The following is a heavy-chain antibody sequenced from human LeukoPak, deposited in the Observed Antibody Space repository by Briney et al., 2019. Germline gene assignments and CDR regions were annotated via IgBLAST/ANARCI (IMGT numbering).Heavy chain of an antibody. J-gene: IGHJ4*02. CDR3: ARRYSSSSPLDY. Sequence: SETLSLTCTVSGGSISSSSYYWGWIRQPPGKGLEWIGRIYYSGSTYYNPSLKSRVTISVDTSKNQFSLKLSSVTAADTAVYYCARRYSSSSPLDYWGQGTLVTVSS. D-gene: IGHD6-6*01. CDR2: IYYSGST. V-gene: IGHV4-39*01. CDR1: GGSISSSSYY.